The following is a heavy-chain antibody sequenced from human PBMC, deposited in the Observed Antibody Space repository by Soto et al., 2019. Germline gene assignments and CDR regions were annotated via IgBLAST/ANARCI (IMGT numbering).Heavy chain of an antibody. D-gene: IGHD2-2*01. CDR1: GGSISSSSYY. CDR2: IYKSGKT. V-gene: IGHV4-39*01. J-gene: IGHJ4*02. CDR3: GRLIHCSTTSCYFDY. Sequence: PSETLSLTCSVSGGSISSSSYYWTWIRQPPGKGLEWIGSIYKSGKTYYNTSLKSRVTITVDTSKNRYTLNPSSVTAADTAVYYCGRLIHCSTTSCYFDYWGQGTLVTVS.